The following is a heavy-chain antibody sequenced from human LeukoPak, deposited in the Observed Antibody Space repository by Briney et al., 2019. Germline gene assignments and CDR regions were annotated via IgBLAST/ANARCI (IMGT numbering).Heavy chain of an antibody. J-gene: IGHJ1*01. CDR3: ARGVTGGWYGDFQH. CDR2: ICYSGST. D-gene: IGHD6-19*01. V-gene: IGHV4-59*01. CDR1: GGSINTYF. Sequence: SETLSLTCTVSGGSINTYFLSWIRQPPGKGLEWIGYICYSGSTKYNPSLKSRVSILVDTSKNQFSLKLSSVTAAETAVYYCARGVTGGWYGDFQHGGQGTLVTVSS.